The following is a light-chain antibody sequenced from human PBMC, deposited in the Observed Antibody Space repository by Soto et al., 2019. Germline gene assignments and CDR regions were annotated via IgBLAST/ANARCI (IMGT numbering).Light chain of an antibody. Sequence: EIVMTQSPATLSVSPGERATLSCRANQSLNNNLAWYQQKPGQAPRLLIYGASTRATGIPARFSGSGSGTEFTLTISSLQSEDFAVYYCQQYNKWPPYTFGQGTKLEIK. CDR2: GAS. CDR1: QSLNNN. V-gene: IGKV3-15*01. J-gene: IGKJ2*01. CDR3: QQYNKWPPYT.